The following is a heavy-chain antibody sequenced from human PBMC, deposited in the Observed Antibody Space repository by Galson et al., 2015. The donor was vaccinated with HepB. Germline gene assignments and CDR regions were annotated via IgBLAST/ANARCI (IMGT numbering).Heavy chain of an antibody. CDR2: ISTYNGNT. D-gene: IGHD3-16*01. V-gene: IGHV1-18*01. CDR1: GYSFTTYG. J-gene: IGHJ4*01. Sequence: SVKVSCKASGYSFTTYGITWVRQAPGQGLEWMGWISTYNGNTNYAQNLQGRVTLTTDTSTSTSYLELRSLRSDDTAVYYCARVAMITGAWYGLRHFDYWGQGTLVTVSA. CDR3: ARVAMITGAWYGLRHFDY.